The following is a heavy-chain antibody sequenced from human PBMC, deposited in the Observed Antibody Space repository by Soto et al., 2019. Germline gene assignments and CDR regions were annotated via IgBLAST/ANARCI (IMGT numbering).Heavy chain of an antibody. J-gene: IGHJ4*02. CDR3: AFLPYYYDSSGQTDY. D-gene: IGHD3-22*01. V-gene: IGHV5-10-1*01. CDR2: IDPSDSYT. Sequence: GESLKISCKGSGYSFTSYWISWVRQMPGKGLEWMGRIDPSDSYTNYSPSFQGHVTISADKSISTAYLQWSSLKASDTAMYYCAFLPYYYDSSGQTDYWGQGTLVTVSS. CDR1: GYSFTSYW.